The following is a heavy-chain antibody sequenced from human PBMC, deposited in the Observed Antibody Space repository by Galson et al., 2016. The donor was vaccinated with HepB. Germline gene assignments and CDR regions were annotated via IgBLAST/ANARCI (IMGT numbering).Heavy chain of an antibody. J-gene: IGHJ6*03. CDR2: ISASSGFT. Sequence: SLRLSCAASGFTFSSYAMSWVRQAPGKGLEWVSPISASSGFTYYVDSVRGRFTISRDNSRNTLYLQMNSLRAEDTAVYFCAKAPGTDYYYMDVWGKGTTVTVSS. CDR3: AKAPGTDYYYMDV. CDR1: GFTFSSYA. V-gene: IGHV3-23*01.